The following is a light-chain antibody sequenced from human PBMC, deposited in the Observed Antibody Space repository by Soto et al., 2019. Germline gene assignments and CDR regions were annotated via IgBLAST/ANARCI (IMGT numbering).Light chain of an antibody. CDR1: SNDIGSYNR. V-gene: IGLV2-18*02. CDR3: SSYTSGNTHFV. J-gene: IGLJ1*01. Sequence: QSVLTQPPSVSGSPGQSVTISCTGTSNDIGSYNRVSWYQQPPGTAPKLMIYEVSNRPSGVPDRFSGSKSGNTASLTISGLQAEDEADYYCSSYTSGNTHFVFGPGTKLTVL. CDR2: EVS.